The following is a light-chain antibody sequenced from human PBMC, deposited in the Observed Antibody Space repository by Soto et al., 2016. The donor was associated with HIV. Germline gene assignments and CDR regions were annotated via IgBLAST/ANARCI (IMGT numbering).Light chain of an antibody. J-gene: IGKJ4*01. Sequence: DIQMTQSPSSLSASVGDTVTITCRASQDIDNYLAWFQQKPGKAPKSLIYGASTLQSGVSSKFSGSRSGTDFTLTISSLQPEDLQLFCQQYKTYPPTFGGRDQGADQT. CDR2: GAS. CDR1: QDIDNY. CDR3: QQYKTYPPT. V-gene: IGKV1-16*02.